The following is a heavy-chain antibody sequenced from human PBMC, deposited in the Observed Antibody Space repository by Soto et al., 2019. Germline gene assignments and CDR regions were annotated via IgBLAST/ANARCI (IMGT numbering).Heavy chain of an antibody. Sequence: QVHLVESGGDVVQPGRSLTLSCSASAFTFSSYAMHWVRQAPGKGLEWVAVIWFDESNKYYTDSVKGRFAISRDNSKNTLYLQMNSLRAEGTAVYYCARSYFENDAFDVWGQGTLVTVSS. CDR1: AFTFSSYA. V-gene: IGHV3-33*01. CDR3: ARSYFENDAFDV. CDR2: IWFDESNK. J-gene: IGHJ3*01. D-gene: IGHD2-8*01.